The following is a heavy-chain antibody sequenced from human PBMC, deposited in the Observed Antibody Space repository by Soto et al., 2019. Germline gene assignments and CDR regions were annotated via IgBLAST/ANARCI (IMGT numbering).Heavy chain of an antibody. V-gene: IGHV1-18*01. Sequence: QVQLVQSGVEVKKPGASVKVSCKASGYTFLDYGISWVRQAPGQGLEWMGWITAYNANTKYAQQFQGRVTMTTDTSTSTAYMELRSLKSDDAAVFYCARVNLGGLYFDNWGQGTLVTVSS. CDR3: ARVNLGGLYFDN. D-gene: IGHD3-3*01. CDR1: GYTFLDYG. J-gene: IGHJ4*02. CDR2: ITAYNANT.